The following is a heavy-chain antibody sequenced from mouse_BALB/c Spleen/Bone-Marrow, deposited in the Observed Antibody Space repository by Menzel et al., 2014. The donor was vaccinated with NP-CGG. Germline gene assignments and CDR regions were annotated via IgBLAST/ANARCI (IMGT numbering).Heavy chain of an antibody. D-gene: IGHD2-2*01. V-gene: IGHV7-3*02. CDR1: GFTFTDYY. CDR2: IRNKANGYAI. J-gene: IGHJ2*01. Sequence: DVHLVESGGGLVQPGGSLSLSCATSGFTFTDYYMNWVRQPPGKALEWLGFIRNKANGYAIEYSASVKGRFTITRDNSQSILYLHMNTLRADDSATYYCARDGYDGGGRRYAYWGQGTTLTVSS. CDR3: ARDGYDGGGRRYAY.